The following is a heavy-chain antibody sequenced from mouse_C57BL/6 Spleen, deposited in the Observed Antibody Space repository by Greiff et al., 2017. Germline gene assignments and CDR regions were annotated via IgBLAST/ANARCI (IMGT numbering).Heavy chain of an antibody. CDR3: AREEYDEGYYCDY. V-gene: IGHV1-53*01. CDR1: GYTFNSYW. J-gene: IGHJ2*01. CDR2: INPSNGGT. D-gene: IGHD2-14*01. Sequence: QVQLQQPGTELVKPGASVKLSCKASGYTFNSYWMHWVKQRPGQGLEWIGNINPSNGGTNYNEKFKSKATLTVDKSSSPAYMQLSSLTSEDSAVYYCAREEYDEGYYCDYWGQGTTRTVSA.